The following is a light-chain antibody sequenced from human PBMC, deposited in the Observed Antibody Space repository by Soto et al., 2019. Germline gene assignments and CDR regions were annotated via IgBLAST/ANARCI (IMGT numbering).Light chain of an antibody. CDR1: QSVSSSY. CDR3: QQYGGSMT. J-gene: IGKJ1*01. Sequence: EIVLTQSPGTLSLSPGERATLSCRASQSVSSSYLAWYQQKPGQAPRLLIDGASSRATGIPDRFSGSGSGTDFPLTISRLEPEDFAVYYCQQYGGSMTFGQGTKVDIK. CDR2: GAS. V-gene: IGKV3-20*01.